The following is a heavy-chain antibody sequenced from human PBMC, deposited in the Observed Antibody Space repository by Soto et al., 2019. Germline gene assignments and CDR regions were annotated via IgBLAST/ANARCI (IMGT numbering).Heavy chain of an antibody. J-gene: IGHJ6*02. Sequence: GPLRLACSASVFTFSSYSMNLVRQAPGKGLEWVSSISSSSSYIYYADSVKGRFTISRDKPKNSLYLQMTSLRAEDTAVYYCAREEIAVAGIYYYYYGMDVWGQGTTVTVSS. V-gene: IGHV3-21*01. D-gene: IGHD6-19*01. CDR2: ISSSSSYI. CDR3: AREEIAVAGIYYYYYGMDV. CDR1: VFTFSSYS.